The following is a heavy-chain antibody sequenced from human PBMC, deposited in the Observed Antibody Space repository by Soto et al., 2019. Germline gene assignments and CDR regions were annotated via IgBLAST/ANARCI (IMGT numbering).Heavy chain of an antibody. CDR1: GYTLTELA. Sequence: ASVKVSCKVSGYTLTELAMHWVRQAPGKGLEWMGGFDPEDGETIYAQKFQGRVTMTGDTSTDTAYMELSSLRSEDTAVYYCATVTVTPIFDYWGQGTLVTVSS. CDR3: ATVTVTPIFDY. CDR2: FDPEDGET. V-gene: IGHV1-24*01. J-gene: IGHJ4*02. D-gene: IGHD4-17*01.